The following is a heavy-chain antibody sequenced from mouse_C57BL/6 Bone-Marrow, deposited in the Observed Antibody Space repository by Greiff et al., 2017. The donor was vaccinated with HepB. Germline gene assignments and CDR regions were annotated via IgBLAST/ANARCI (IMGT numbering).Heavy chain of an antibody. Sequence: EVKLVESGGGLVQPGGSLKLSCAASGFTFSDYGMAWVRQAPRKGPEWVAFISNLAYSIYYADTVTGRFTISRENAKNTLYLEMSSLRSEDTAMYYCARRTHSKGGYYAMDYWGQGTSVTVSS. CDR1: GFTFSDYG. CDR2: ISNLAYSI. CDR3: ARRTHSKGGYYAMDY. J-gene: IGHJ4*01. V-gene: IGHV5-15*04. D-gene: IGHD2-5*01.